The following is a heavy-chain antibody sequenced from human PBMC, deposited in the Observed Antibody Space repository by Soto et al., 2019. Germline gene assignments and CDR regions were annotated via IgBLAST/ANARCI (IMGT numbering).Heavy chain of an antibody. CDR3: ARDVYGDYFDY. V-gene: IGHV4-59*01. Sequence: SETLSLTCTVSGGSISSYYWSWIRQPPGKGLEWIGHIYYSGSTNYNPSLKSRVTISVDTSKNQFSLKLSSVTAADTAVYYCARDVYGDYFDYWGQGTLVTVSS. D-gene: IGHD4-17*01. J-gene: IGHJ4*02. CDR2: IYYSGST. CDR1: GGSISSYY.